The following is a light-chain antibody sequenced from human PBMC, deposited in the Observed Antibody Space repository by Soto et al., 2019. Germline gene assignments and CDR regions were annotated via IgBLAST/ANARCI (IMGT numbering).Light chain of an antibody. V-gene: IGKV1-5*01. J-gene: IGKJ1*01. CDR2: DDS. Sequence: DIQMTQSPSTLSASVGDRVTITCRASQSISSWLAWYQQKPGKAPKLLIYDDSSLESVVPSRFSGSGAGTEFTLTISSLQPDDVATYYCQQYNSYSPAFGRGTKVDI. CDR3: QQYNSYSPA. CDR1: QSISSW.